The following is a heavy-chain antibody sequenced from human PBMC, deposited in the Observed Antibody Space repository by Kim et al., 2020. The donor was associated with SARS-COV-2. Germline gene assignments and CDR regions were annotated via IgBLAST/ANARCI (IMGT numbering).Heavy chain of an antibody. Sequence: GGSLRLSCAASGFTVSSNYMSWVRQAPGKGLEWVSVIYSGGSTYYADSVKGRFTISRDNSKNTLYLQMNSLRAEDTAVYYCARAPYYYDSTGYYFDYWGQGTLVPVSS. D-gene: IGHD3-22*01. V-gene: IGHV3-66*01. CDR2: IYSGGST. CDR3: ARAPYYYDSTGYYFDY. CDR1: GFTVSSNY. J-gene: IGHJ4*02.